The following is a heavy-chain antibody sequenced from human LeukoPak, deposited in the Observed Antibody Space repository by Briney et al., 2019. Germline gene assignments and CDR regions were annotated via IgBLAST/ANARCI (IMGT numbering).Heavy chain of an antibody. V-gene: IGHV1-2*02. J-gene: IGHJ3*01. CDR1: GYIFTGYY. CDR2: INPNTGGT. D-gene: IGHD3-10*01. Sequence: ASLKVSCKTSGYIFTGYYIHWVRQAPGQGLEWRGWINPNTGGTNYAQDFQGRVTINKDTYATTAYMGLRSLRSNDTAVYFCARERESGRSDAFDLWGQGTMVTVSS. CDR3: ARERESGRSDAFDL.